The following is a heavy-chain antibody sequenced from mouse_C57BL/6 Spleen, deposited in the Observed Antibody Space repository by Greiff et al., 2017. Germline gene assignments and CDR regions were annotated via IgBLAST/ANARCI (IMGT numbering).Heavy chain of an antibody. CDR2: IYPENGGT. CDR1: GYTFTDYN. V-gene: IGHV1-22*01. Sequence: EVQLQQSGPELVKPGASVKMSCKASGYTFTDYNMHWVKQSPGKGLGWIGYIYPENGGTSYNKKFKGKATLTVNASSSTAYMELRSLTSEESAVYYCASDSRYYAMDYWGQGTSVTVSS. D-gene: IGHD2-4*01. J-gene: IGHJ4*01. CDR3: ASDSRYYAMDY.